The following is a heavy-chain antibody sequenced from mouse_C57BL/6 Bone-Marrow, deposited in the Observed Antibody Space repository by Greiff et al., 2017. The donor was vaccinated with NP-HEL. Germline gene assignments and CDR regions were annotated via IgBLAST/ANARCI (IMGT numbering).Heavy chain of an antibody. CDR1: GFNIKDDY. D-gene: IGHD2-3*01. Sequence: EVQLQQSGAELVRPGASVKLSCTASGFNIKDDYMHWVKQRPEQGLEWIGWIDPENGDTEYASKFQGKSTITADTSSNTAYLQLSSLTSEDTAVYYCTTRRWLLFGYWGQGTTLTVSS. CDR2: IDPENGDT. V-gene: IGHV14-4*01. J-gene: IGHJ2*01. CDR3: TTRRWLLFGY.